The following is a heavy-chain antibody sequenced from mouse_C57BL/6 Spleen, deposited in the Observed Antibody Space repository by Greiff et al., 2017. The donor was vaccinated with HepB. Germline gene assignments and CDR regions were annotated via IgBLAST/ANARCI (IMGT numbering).Heavy chain of an antibody. CDR3: ARFYYYGPYAMDY. CDR1: GYTFTSYW. CDR2: IYPGSGST. Sequence: VQLQQSGAELVKPGASVKMSCKASGYTFTSYWITWVKQRPGQGLEWIGDIYPGSGSTNYNEKFKSKATLTVDTSSSTAYMQLSSLTSEDSAVYYCARFYYYGPYAMDYWGQGTSVTVSS. D-gene: IGHD1-1*01. J-gene: IGHJ4*01. V-gene: IGHV1-55*01.